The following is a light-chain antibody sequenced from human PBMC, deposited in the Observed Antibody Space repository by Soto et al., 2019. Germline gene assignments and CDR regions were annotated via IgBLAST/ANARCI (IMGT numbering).Light chain of an antibody. Sequence: QSALTQPASMSGSPGQSITISCTGTSSDVGGYNYVSWYQQHPGKAPKLMIYEVSNRPSGVSNRFSGSKSGNTASLTISGLQAEDEADYYCSSYTTNTPRGVFGGGTKLTVL. V-gene: IGLV2-14*01. CDR3: SSYTTNTPRGV. CDR1: SSDVGGYNY. CDR2: EVS. J-gene: IGLJ2*01.